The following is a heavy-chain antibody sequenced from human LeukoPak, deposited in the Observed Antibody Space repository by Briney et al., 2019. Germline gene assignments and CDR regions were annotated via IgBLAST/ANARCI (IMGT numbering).Heavy chain of an antibody. Sequence: PGGSLRLSCVASGFTFSSHAMSWVRQAPGKGLEWVAQIQQDGDEKYSVDSVKGRFTISRDNAKNSLYLQMNSLRAEDTAVYYCARVARGYPDSWGQGTLVTVSS. D-gene: IGHD3-3*01. V-gene: IGHV3-7*04. J-gene: IGHJ4*02. CDR3: ARVARGYPDS. CDR1: GFTFSSHA. CDR2: IQQDGDEK.